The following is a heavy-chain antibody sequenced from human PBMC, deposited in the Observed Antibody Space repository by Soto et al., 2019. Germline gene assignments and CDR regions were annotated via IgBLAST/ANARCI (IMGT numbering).Heavy chain of an antibody. CDR2: IWYDGSNK. CDR1: GFTFSSYG. Sequence: GESLKISCAASGFTFSSYGMHWVRQAPGKGLEWVAVIWYDGSNKYYADSVKGRFTISRDNSKNTLYLQMNSLRAEDTAVYYCARDRPDSSSWFSLYYYYGMDVWGQGTTVTVSS. V-gene: IGHV3-33*01. D-gene: IGHD6-13*01. CDR3: ARDRPDSSSWFSLYYYYGMDV. J-gene: IGHJ6*02.